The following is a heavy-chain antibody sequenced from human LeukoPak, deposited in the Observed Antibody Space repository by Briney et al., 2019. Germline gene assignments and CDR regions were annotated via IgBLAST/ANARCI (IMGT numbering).Heavy chain of an antibody. V-gene: IGHV3-21*01. J-gene: IGHJ6*03. D-gene: IGHD3-10*02. Sequence: PGGSLRLSCAASGFTFSSYSMNWVRQAPGKGLEWVSSISSSSSYIYYADSVKGRFTISRDNAKNSLYLQMNSLRAEDTAVYYCARAFGLGSGTPRLVGYYMDVWGKGTTVTVSS. CDR3: ARAFGLGSGTPRLVGYYMDV. CDR1: GFTFSSYS. CDR2: ISSSSSYI.